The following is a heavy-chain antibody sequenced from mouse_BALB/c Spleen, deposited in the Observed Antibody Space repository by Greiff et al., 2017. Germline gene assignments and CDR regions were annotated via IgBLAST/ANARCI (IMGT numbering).Heavy chain of an antibody. CDR1: GYTFTSYT. Sequence: VQRVESGAELARPGASVKMSCKASGYTFTSYTMHWVKQRPGQGLEWIGYINPSSGYTNYNQKFKDKATLTADKSSSTAYMQLSSLTSEDSAVYYCARSFDYPFAYWGQGTLVTVSA. CDR2: INPSSGYT. D-gene: IGHD2-4*01. J-gene: IGHJ3*01. CDR3: ARSFDYPFAY. V-gene: IGHV1-4*01.